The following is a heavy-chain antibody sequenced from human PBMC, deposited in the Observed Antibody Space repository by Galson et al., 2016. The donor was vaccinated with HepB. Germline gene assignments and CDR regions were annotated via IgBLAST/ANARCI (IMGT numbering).Heavy chain of an antibody. CDR1: GDSVSSNSAT. V-gene: IGHV6-1*01. J-gene: IGHJ6*02. Sequence: CAISGDSVSSNSATWNWIRQSPSRGLEWLGRTYYRSKWYNDYALSVKSRITINPATSKNQFSLQLNPVTPEDTAVYYCARVRSGYSGYANPYYYGMDVWGQGTTVTVSS. D-gene: IGHD5-12*01. CDR2: TYYRSKWYN. CDR3: ARVRSGYSGYANPYYYGMDV.